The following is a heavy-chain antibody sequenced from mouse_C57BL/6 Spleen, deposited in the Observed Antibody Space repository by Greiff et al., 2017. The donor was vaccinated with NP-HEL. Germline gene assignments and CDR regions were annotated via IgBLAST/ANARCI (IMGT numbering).Heavy chain of an antibody. CDR2: ISSGSSTI. D-gene: IGHD1-1*01. Sequence: EVQGVESGGGLVKPGGSLKLSCAASGFTFSDYGMHWVRQAPEKGLEWVAYISSGSSTIYYADTVKGRFTISRDNAKNTVFLQMTSLRSEDTAMYYCARYSYGSSDYAVDSWGQGTSVTVSS. CDR3: ARYSYGSSDYAVDS. V-gene: IGHV5-17*01. CDR1: GFTFSDYG. J-gene: IGHJ4*01.